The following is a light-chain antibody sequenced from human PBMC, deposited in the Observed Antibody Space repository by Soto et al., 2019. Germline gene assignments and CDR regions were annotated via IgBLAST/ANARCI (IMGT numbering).Light chain of an antibody. J-gene: IGKJ1*01. V-gene: IGKV3-15*01. CDR2: GAS. CDR3: QQYYNWPRT. CDR1: QSVSSN. Sequence: EIVITQSPATLSVSPGERAALSCRASQSVSSNLAWYQQKPGQAPRLLIYGASTRATGIPARFSGSGSGTEFTLTISSLQSEDFAVYYCQQYYNWPRTFGQGTRVEVK.